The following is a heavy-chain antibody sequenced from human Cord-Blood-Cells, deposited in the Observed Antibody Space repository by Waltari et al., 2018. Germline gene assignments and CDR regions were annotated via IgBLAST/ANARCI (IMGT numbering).Heavy chain of an antibody. CDR3: ARGGDYGDYAEYFQH. D-gene: IGHD4-17*01. CDR1: GYTFTSYA. V-gene: IGHV1-3*01. J-gene: IGHJ1*01. CDR2: INAGNGNT. Sequence: QVQLVQSGAEVKKPGASVKVSCKASGYTFTSYAMHWVRQAPGQRLEGMGWINAGNGNTKYSQKFQGRVTITRDTAASTAYRELSSLRSEDTAVYYCARGGDYGDYAEYFQHWGQGTLVTVSS.